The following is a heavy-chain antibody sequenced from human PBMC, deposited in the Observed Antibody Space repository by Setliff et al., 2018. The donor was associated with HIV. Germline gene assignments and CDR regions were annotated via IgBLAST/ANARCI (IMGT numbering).Heavy chain of an antibody. D-gene: IGHD3-22*01. CDR1: GFTFRNYG. Sequence: GGSLRLSCTASGFTFRNYGMNWVRQAPGKGLKWVAITSYDGTYRHYTDSVRGRFTISRDNSRNTVYLQMDSLRAEDTAFYYCARVQYHYDGTVYYIQCPDYWGQGTLVTVSS. J-gene: IGHJ4*02. CDR2: TSYDGTYR. CDR3: ARVQYHYDGTVYYIQCPDY. V-gene: IGHV3-30*03.